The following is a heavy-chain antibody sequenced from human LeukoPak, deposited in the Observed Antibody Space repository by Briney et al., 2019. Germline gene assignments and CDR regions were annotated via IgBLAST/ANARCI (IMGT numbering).Heavy chain of an antibody. D-gene: IGHD5-24*01. CDR2: IRGDGSMT. Sequence: GSLRLSCAASGFTFSAYWMHWVRQAPGKGLVWVSRIRGDGSMTNYADSVKGRFIISRDNAKNTLYLQMNNLRTEDTAAYYCATQAEGYNSYFDYWGQGTLVTVSS. V-gene: IGHV3-74*01. J-gene: IGHJ4*02. CDR3: ATQAEGYNSYFDY. CDR1: GFTFSAYW.